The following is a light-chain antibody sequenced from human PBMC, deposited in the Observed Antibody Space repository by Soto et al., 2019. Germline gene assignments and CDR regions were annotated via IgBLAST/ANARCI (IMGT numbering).Light chain of an antibody. CDR1: QSISDW. CDR2: DAS. V-gene: IGKV1-5*01. Sequence: DIQMTQSPSTLSASVGDRVTITCRASQSISDWLAWYQQIPGRAPKLLIYDASTLQSGVPSRFSGSGSGTEFILTISSLQPDDSAPYYCQEYKSATFGQGTKLQIK. CDR3: QEYKSAT. J-gene: IGKJ2*01.